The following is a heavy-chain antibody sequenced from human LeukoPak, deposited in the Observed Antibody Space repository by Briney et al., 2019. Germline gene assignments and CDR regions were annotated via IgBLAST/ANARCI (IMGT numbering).Heavy chain of an antibody. J-gene: IGHJ4*02. V-gene: IGHV1-3*01. CDR3: ARGDDYYDSSGYYTGIDY. CDR1: GYTFTSYA. CDR2: INAGNGNT. Sequence: ASVKVSCKASGYTFTSYAMHWVRQAPGQRLEWMGWINAGNGNTKYSQKFQGRVTITRDTSASTAYMELSSLRSEDTAVYYRARGDDYYDSSGYYTGIDYWGQGTPVTVSS. D-gene: IGHD3-22*01.